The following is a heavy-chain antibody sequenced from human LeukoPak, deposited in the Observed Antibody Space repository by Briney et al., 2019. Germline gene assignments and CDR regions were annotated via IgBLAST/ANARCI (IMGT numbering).Heavy chain of an antibody. Sequence: ASVKVSCKASGYTFTVYYMHWVRQAPGQGLEWMGWINPNSGGTNYAQKFQGRVTMTRDTSISTAYMELSRLRSDDTAVYYCARGGIVGATKEAFDIWGQGTMVTVSS. CDR1: GYTFTVYY. CDR3: ARGGIVGATKEAFDI. V-gene: IGHV1-2*02. J-gene: IGHJ3*02. D-gene: IGHD1-26*01. CDR2: INPNSGGT.